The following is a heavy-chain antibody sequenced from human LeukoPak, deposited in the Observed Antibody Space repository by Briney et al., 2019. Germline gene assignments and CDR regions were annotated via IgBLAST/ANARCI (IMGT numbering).Heavy chain of an antibody. CDR1: GGSISSYY. D-gene: IGHD5-24*01. J-gene: IGHJ4*02. CDR3: ARVRGQMATTYFDY. CDR2: IYYGGST. Sequence: PSQTLSLTCTVSGGSISSYYWSWIRQPPGKGLEWIGYIYYGGSTNYNPSLKSRVTISVDTSKNQFSLKLSSVTAADTAVYYCARVRGQMATTYFDYWGQGTLVTVSS. V-gene: IGHV4-59*01.